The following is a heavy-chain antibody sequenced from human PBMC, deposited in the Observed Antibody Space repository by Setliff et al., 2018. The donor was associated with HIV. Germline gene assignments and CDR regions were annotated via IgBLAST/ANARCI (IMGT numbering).Heavy chain of an antibody. CDR2: INPDSGDT. J-gene: IGHJ3*02. CDR3: ATGFNWNYVEGAFDI. V-gene: IGHV1-2*06. Sequence: ASVKVSCKASGYTFTGYYMHWVRQAPGQGLEWMGRINPDSGDTNYAQKSQGRVTMTRDTSINTAYMDLNRLRSDDTAVYYCATGFNWNYVEGAFDIWGQGTMVTVSS. CDR1: GYTFTGYY. D-gene: IGHD1-7*01.